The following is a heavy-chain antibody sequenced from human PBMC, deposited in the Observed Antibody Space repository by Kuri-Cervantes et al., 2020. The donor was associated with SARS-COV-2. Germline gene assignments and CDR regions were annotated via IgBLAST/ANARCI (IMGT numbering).Heavy chain of an antibody. D-gene: IGHD3-22*01. V-gene: IGHV3-21*01. J-gene: IGHJ3*02. CDR2: ISSSSSYI. CDR1: GFTFSSYS. CDR3: ARGGITMIVEWGRYNAFDI. Sequence: GESLKISCAASGFTFSSYSMNWVRQAPGKGLEWVSSISSSSSYIYYADSVKGRFTISRDNAKNSLYLQMNSLRAEDTAVYYCARGGITMIVEWGRYNAFDIWGQGTMVTVSS.